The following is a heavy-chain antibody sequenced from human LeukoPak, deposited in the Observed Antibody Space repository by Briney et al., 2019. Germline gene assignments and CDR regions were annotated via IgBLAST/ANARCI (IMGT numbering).Heavy chain of an antibody. V-gene: IGHV5-51*01. Sequence: GESLKISCQASGYSFSNYWIGWVRQLPDKGLKWMAIIYPGDSDIRYSPSSQGRVTISADKSINTAYLQWSSLKASDTAIYYCARLQSLATVAFFFDSWGQGTLVTVSS. CDR1: GYSFSNYW. CDR3: ARLQSLATVAFFFDS. CDR2: IYPGDSDI. D-gene: IGHD4-11*01. J-gene: IGHJ4*02.